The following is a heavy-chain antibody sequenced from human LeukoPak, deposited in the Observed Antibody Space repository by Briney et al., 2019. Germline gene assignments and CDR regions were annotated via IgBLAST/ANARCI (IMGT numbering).Heavy chain of an antibody. CDR3: AKGASGSHYYSFDY. CDR2: ISASGSNT. CDR1: GFTFSSYG. D-gene: IGHD1-26*01. V-gene: IGHV3-23*01. Sequence: GGSLRLSCAASGFTFSSYGMSWVRQAPGEGLKLVSIISASGSNTIYADSVKGRFTISRDNSKNTLYLQMNSLRAEDTAVYYCAKGASGSHYYSFDYWGQGTLVTVSS. J-gene: IGHJ4*02.